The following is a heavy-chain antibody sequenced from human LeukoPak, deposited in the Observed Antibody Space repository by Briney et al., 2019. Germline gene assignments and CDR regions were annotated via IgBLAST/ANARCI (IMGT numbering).Heavy chain of an antibody. V-gene: IGHV3-9*01. CDR3: AKDYGGNHWFDY. J-gene: IGHJ4*02. CDR1: GFTFDGYA. Sequence: GGFLRLSCAASGFTFDGYAMHWVRQAPGKGLEWVSGISWDSGAIGYADSVKGRFTISRDNAKNSLYLQMDSLRAEDTALYYCAKDYGGNHWFDYWGQGTLVTVSS. D-gene: IGHD4-23*01. CDR2: ISWDSGAI.